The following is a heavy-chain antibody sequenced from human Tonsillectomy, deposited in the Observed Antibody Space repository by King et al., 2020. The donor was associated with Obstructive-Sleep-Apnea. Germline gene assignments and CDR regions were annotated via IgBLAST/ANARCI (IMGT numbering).Heavy chain of an antibody. CDR3: ARAEEDSSGYHPYYFDY. V-gene: IGHV4-59*01. Sequence: VQLQESGPGLVKPSETLSLTCTVSGGSISSYYWSWIRQPPGKGLEWIGYIYYSGSTNYNPSLKSRVTISVDTSKNQFSLKLSSVTAADTAVYYCARAEEDSSGYHPYYFDYWGQGTLVTVSS. J-gene: IGHJ4*02. CDR2: IYYSGST. D-gene: IGHD3-22*01. CDR1: GGSISSYY.